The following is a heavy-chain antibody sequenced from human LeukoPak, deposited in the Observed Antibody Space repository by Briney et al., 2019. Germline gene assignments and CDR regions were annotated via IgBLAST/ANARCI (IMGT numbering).Heavy chain of an antibody. V-gene: IGHV1-2*02. CDR3: ARDRSYYYGSGSTRGWFDP. Sequence: ASVKVSCKASGYTFTGYYMHWVRQAPGQGLERMGWINPNSGGTNYAQKFQGRVTMTRDTSISTAYMELSRLRSDDTAVYYCARDRSYYYGSGSTRGWFDPWGQGTLVTVSS. D-gene: IGHD3-10*01. J-gene: IGHJ5*02. CDR2: INPNSGGT. CDR1: GYTFTGYY.